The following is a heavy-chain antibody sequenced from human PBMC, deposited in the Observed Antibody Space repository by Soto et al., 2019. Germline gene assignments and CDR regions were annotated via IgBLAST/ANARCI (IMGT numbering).Heavy chain of an antibody. J-gene: IGHJ4*02. CDR3: ARDQFDSYGPKGRLDY. CDR2: ISAYNGNT. Sequence: QVQLVQSGAEVKKPGASVKVSCKASGYTFTSYGISWVRQAPGQGLEWMGWISAYNGNTNYAQKLQGRVTMTPDTSTSTAYRELRSLRSDDTAVYYCARDQFDSYGPKGRLDYWGQGTLVTVSS. V-gene: IGHV1-18*01. CDR1: GYTFTSYG. D-gene: IGHD5-18*01.